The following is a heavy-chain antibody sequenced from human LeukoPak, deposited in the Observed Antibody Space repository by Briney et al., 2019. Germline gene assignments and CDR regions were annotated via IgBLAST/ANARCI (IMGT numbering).Heavy chain of an antibody. J-gene: IGHJ4*02. Sequence: PSETLSLTCTVSGGSISSSSYYWGWIRQPPGKGLEWIGYIYYSGSTNYNPSLKSRVTISVDTPKNQISLKLSSVTAADTAVYYCARVGVVVADIDYWGQGTLVTVSS. CDR3: ARVGVVVADIDY. V-gene: IGHV4-61*05. CDR1: GGSISSSSYY. D-gene: IGHD2-15*01. CDR2: IYYSGST.